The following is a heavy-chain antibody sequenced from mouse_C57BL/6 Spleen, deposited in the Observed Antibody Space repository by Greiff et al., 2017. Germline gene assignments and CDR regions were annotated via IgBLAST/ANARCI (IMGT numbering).Heavy chain of an antibody. CDR1: GYTFTDCN. CDR3: ARSFYSNYEGYAMDY. V-gene: IGHV1-18*01. J-gene: IGHJ4*01. D-gene: IGHD2-5*01. Sequence: VQLKQSGPELVKPGASVKIPCKASGYTFTDCNMDWVKQSHGKSLEWIGDINPNNGGTIYNQKFKGKATLTVDKSSSTAYMERRSLTSEDTAVYYCARSFYSNYEGYAMDYWGQGTSVTVSS. CDR2: INPNNGGT.